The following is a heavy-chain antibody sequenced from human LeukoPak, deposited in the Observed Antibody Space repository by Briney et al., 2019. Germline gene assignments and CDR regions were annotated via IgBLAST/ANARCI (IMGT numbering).Heavy chain of an antibody. CDR2: ISGSGGST. CDR3: AKAEEYYYYYGMDV. CDR1: GFTFSSYA. J-gene: IGHJ6*02. V-gene: IGHV3-23*01. Sequence: GGSLRLSCAASGFTFSSYAMSWVRQAPGKGLEWVSAISGSGGSTYYADPVKGRFTISRDNSKNTLYLQMNSLRAEDTAVYYCAKAEEYYYYYGMDVWGQGTTVTVSS.